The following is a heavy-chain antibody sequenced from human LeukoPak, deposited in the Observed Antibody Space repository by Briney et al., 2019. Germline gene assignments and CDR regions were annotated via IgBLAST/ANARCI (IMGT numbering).Heavy chain of an antibody. D-gene: IGHD3-3*01. Sequence: GGSLRLSCAASGFTFSAYWMHWVRQVPGKGLVWVSRINNDGTATFFADSVKGRFTISRDNAKNSLYLQMNSLRAEDTAVYYCARDFRFLDDYWGQGTLVTVSS. CDR2: INNDGTAT. J-gene: IGHJ4*02. CDR3: ARDFRFLDDY. CDR1: GFTFSAYW. V-gene: IGHV3-74*01.